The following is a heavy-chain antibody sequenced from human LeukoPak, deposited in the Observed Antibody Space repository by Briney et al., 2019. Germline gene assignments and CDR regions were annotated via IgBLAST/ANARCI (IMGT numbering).Heavy chain of an antibody. CDR3: ARDVEVAGIRDS. CDR1: GFMFSKYE. D-gene: IGHD6-19*01. J-gene: IGHJ4*02. CDR2: INSGGTPI. V-gene: IGHV3-48*03. Sequence: GGSLRLSCAASGFMFSKYEMNWVRQAPGKGLEWISYINSGGTPIHYADSVKGRFIISRDNTDNSLYLQMNNLRADDTALYYCARDVEVAGIRDSWGQGTVVTVSS.